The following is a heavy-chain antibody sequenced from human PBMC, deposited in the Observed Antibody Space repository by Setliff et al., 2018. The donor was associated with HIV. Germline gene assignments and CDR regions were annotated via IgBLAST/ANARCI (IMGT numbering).Heavy chain of an antibody. CDR3: ATWGCSGGSCYDY. CDR2: ISSSSSTI. D-gene: IGHD2-15*01. Sequence: GESLKISCAASGLTLSSYSMNWVRQAPGKGLEWVSYISSSSSTIHYADSVKGRFTISRDNAKTSLYLQMNSLRAEDTALYYCATWGCSGGSCYDYWGQGILVTVSS. CDR1: GLTLSSYS. J-gene: IGHJ4*02. V-gene: IGHV3-48*01.